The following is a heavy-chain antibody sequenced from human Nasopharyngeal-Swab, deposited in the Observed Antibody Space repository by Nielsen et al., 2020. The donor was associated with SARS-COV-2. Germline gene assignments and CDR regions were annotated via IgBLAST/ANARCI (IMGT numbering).Heavy chain of an antibody. CDR3: AREPSMVRGPFDP. V-gene: IGHV4-39*07. CDR2: IYYSGST. D-gene: IGHD3-10*01. Sequence: SETLSLTCTVSGGSISSSNYYWGWIRQPPGKGLEWIGSIYYSGSTNYNPSLKSRVTISVDTSKNQFSLKLSSVTAADTAVYYCAREPSMVRGPFDPWGQGTLVTVSS. J-gene: IGHJ5*02. CDR1: GGSISSSNYY.